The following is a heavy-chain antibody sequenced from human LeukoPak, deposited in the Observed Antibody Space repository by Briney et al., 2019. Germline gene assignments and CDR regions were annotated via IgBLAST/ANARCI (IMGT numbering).Heavy chain of an antibody. CDR2: IYYSGST. CDR3: ARVRGTTQGAWFDP. Sequence: SEALFLTCCVPGGSIRSYYWSWIRQPPGKGLGWIGYIYYSGSTSYNPSLKSRVTISVDPSKKQLSLKLRSVTAADTAVYYCARVRGTTQGAWFDPWGQGTLVTVSS. V-gene: IGHV4-59*08. D-gene: IGHD3-10*01. J-gene: IGHJ5*02. CDR1: GGSIRSYY.